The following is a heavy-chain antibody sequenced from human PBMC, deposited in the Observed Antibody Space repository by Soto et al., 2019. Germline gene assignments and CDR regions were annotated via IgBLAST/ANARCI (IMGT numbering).Heavy chain of an antibody. CDR2: IYHSGST. Sequence: SETLSLTCAVSGGSISSGGYSWSWIRQPPGKGLEWIGYIYHSGSTYYNPSLKSRVTISVDTSKNQFSLKLSSVTAADTAVYYCARGDLEWLFPDYWGQGTLVTSPQ. D-gene: IGHD3-3*01. J-gene: IGHJ4*02. CDR1: GGSISSGGYS. V-gene: IGHV4-30-2*01. CDR3: ARGDLEWLFPDY.